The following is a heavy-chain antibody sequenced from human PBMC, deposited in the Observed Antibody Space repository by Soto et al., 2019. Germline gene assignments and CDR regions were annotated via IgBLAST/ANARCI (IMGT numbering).Heavy chain of an antibody. CDR3: AGDPIGGGAPYYCDY. Sequence: QVQLVQSGAEVKKPGASVKVSCKASGYTFTDFYMHWVRQAPGQGLEWLGWINPYTGGTNYAQKFQDRVTMTRDTSTSTAYLDLSRLTSDDPAVDYCAGDPIGGGAPYYCDYWGQGTLVTASS. D-gene: IGHD3-16*01. CDR1: GYTFTDFY. J-gene: IGHJ4*02. CDR2: INPYTGGT. V-gene: IGHV1-2*02.